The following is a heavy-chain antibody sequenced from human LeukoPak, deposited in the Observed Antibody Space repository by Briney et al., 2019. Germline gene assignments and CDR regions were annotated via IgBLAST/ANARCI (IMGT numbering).Heavy chain of an antibody. D-gene: IGHD3-22*01. CDR2: INDYTGDS. J-gene: IGHJ6*02. V-gene: IGHV4-34*01. Sequence: SETLSLTCTVFGVSFTDYFWTWVRHSPGKGLEWVGEINDYTGDSKYNPSLNSRVSISLEKCKNQLSLELRSVTAADTAVYYCARGRIAKIVVVHSFSYGMDVWGQGTPVTVSS. CDR1: GVSFTDYF. CDR3: ARGRIAKIVVVHSFSYGMDV.